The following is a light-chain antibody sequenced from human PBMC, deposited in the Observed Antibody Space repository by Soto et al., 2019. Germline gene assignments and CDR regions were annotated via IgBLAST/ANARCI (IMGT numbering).Light chain of an antibody. CDR3: QQYDNWPQT. V-gene: IGKV3-15*01. CDR2: AAS. J-gene: IGKJ1*01. CDR1: QSISAK. Sequence: EVLMTQSPGTLSVSPGEGATLSCRASQSISAKLAWYQQKPGQAPRLLMYAASTRATDIPVRFSGSGSGTEFTVTISVLQSQDSAVYYCQQYDNWPQTFGQGTKVEIK.